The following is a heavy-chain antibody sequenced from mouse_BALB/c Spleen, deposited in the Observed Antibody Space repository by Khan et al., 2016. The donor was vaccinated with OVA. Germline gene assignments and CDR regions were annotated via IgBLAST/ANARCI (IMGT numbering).Heavy chain of an antibody. Sequence: VQLKESGGDLVKPGGSLKLSCAASGFTFSTYGMSWVRQTPDKRLEWVATVSTGGGYTYYPDSVKGRFTISRDNAKNTLYLQMSGLKSEDTAMFYCTRLAYYYDREGFAYWGQGTLVTVSA. CDR3: TRLAYYYDREGFAY. J-gene: IGHJ3*01. V-gene: IGHV5-6*01. CDR1: GFTFSTYG. CDR2: VSTGGGYT. D-gene: IGHD1-1*01.